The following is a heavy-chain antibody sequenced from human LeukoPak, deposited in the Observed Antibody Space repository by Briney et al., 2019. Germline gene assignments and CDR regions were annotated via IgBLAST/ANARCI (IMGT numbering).Heavy chain of an antibody. D-gene: IGHD2-15*01. CDR2: IYHSGSA. Sequence: PSETLSLTCTVSGYSISSGYYWGWIRQPPGKGLEWIGSIYHSGSAYYNPSLKSRVTISVDTSKNQFSLKLSSVTAADAAVYYCARDCSGGTCYLGVVDYWGQGILVTVSS. CDR3: ARDCSGGTCYLGVVDY. CDR1: GYSISSGYY. J-gene: IGHJ4*02. V-gene: IGHV4-38-2*02.